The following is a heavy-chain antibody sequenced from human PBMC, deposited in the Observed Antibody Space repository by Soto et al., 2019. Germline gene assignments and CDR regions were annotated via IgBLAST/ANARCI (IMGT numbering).Heavy chain of an antibody. Sequence: SETLSLTCTVSGDSISSSNSHWGWTRQPPGKGLEYIGSVYYGGAIFYSGNIYYNPSLKSRVTISVDTSKNQFSLKLSSVTAADTAVYYCARGRAGGYYDFWSGQRPQYYYYGMDVWGQGTTVTVSS. CDR2: VYYGGAIFYSGNI. CDR3: ARGRAGGYYDFWSGQRPQYYYYGMDV. D-gene: IGHD3-3*01. CDR1: GDSISSSNSH. V-gene: IGHV4-39*07. J-gene: IGHJ6*02.